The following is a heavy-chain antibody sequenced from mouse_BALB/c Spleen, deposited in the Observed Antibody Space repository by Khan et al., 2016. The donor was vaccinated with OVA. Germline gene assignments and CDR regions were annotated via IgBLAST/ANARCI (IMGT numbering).Heavy chain of an antibody. D-gene: IGHD1-1*01. CDR3: ARSNYYGRSLYAMDD. CDR2: LAPGSGSS. Sequence: DLVKPGASVKLSCKASGYTFTSYWINWIKQRPGQGLEWIGRLAPGSGSSDYNEMFKGTATLTVDTSSSTAYIQLSSLSSEDSAVYFCARSNYYGRSLYAMDDWGQGTSVTVSS. J-gene: IGHJ4*01. CDR1: GYTFTSYW. V-gene: IGHV1S41*01.